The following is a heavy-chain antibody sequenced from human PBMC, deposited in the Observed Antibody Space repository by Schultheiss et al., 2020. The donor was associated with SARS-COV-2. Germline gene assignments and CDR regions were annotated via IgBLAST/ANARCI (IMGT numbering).Heavy chain of an antibody. Sequence: SETLSLTCTVSGGSISSGGYYWSWIRQHPGKGLEWIGYIYYSGSTYYNPSLKSRVTISVDTSKNQFSLKLSSVTAADTAVYYCARASYDFWSGFLDYWGQGTLVTVSS. J-gene: IGHJ4*02. CDR3: ARASYDFWSGFLDY. D-gene: IGHD3-3*01. CDR1: GGSISSGGYY. CDR2: IYYSGST. V-gene: IGHV4-61*08.